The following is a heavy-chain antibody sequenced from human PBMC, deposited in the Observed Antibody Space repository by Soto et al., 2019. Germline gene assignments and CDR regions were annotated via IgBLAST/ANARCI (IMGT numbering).Heavy chain of an antibody. CDR3: ARVRYSSSWYDY. CDR1: GFTFDDYG. Sequence: GGSLKLSCAASGFTFDDYGMSWVRQGPGKGLEWVSGINWNGGSTVYADSVKGRFTISRDNAKNSLYLQMNSLRAEDTALYYCARVRYSSSWYDYWGQGTLVTVSS. V-gene: IGHV3-20*04. D-gene: IGHD6-13*01. J-gene: IGHJ4*02. CDR2: INWNGGST.